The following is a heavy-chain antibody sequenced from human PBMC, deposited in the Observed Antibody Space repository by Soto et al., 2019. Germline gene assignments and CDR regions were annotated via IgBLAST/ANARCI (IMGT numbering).Heavy chain of an antibody. Sequence: PSETLSLTCTVSGGSISSSSYYWGWIRQPPGKGLEWIGSIYYSGSTYYNPSLKSRVTISVDTSKNQFSLKLSSVTAADTAVYYCARHGPLAVDFDYWGQGTLVTVSS. V-gene: IGHV4-39*01. CDR1: GGSISSSSYY. D-gene: IGHD6-19*01. CDR2: IYYSGST. CDR3: ARHGPLAVDFDY. J-gene: IGHJ4*02.